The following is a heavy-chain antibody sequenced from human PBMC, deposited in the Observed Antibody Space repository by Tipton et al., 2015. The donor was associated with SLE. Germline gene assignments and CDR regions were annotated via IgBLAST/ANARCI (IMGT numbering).Heavy chain of an antibody. CDR2: INPNSGGT. J-gene: IGHJ4*02. D-gene: IGHD1-26*01. V-gene: IGHV1-2*06. CDR1: GYTFTGYY. CDR3: ARAGIVGAKGFDY. Sequence: QVQLVQSGAEVKKPGASVKVSCKASGYTFTGYYMHWVRQAPGQGLEWMGRINPNSGGTNYAQKFQGRVTMTRDTSISTAYLQWSSLKASDTAMYYCARAGIVGAKGFDYWGQGTLVTVSS.